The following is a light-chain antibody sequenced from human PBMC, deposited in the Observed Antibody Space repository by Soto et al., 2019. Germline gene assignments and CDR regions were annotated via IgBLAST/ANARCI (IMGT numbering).Light chain of an antibody. J-gene: IGKJ5*01. V-gene: IGKV3-15*01. CDR1: QSVSSN. CDR2: GAS. Sequence: EIVLTQSPATLSVSSGESATLSCRASQSVSSNLAWYQQKPGQAPRLLIYGASTRATGFPARFSGSGSGTEFTLTISSLQSEDFAVYYCQQYNNWPPITFGQGARLEIK. CDR3: QQYNNWPPIT.